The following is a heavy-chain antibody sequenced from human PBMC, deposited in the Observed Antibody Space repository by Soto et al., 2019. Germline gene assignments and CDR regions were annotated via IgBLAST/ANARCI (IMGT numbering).Heavy chain of an antibody. D-gene: IGHD2-21*01. CDR1: GTSLTSHT. CDR2: IIPMNAIT. V-gene: IGHV1-69*08. J-gene: IGHJ4*02. Sequence: QVQLVQSGAELKKPGSSVKVSCRASGTSLTSHTISWVRQAPGQGPEWMGRIIPMNAITHYAQKFQGRITIAADRSTRTAYMELCGLRSEDTAVYYCARDQYGETATGFGQLDFWGKGTLMSVSS. CDR3: ARDQYGETATGFGQLDF.